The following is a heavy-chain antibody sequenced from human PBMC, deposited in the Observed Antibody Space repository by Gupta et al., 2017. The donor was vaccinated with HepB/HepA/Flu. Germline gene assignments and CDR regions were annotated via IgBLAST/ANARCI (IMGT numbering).Heavy chain of an antibody. V-gene: IGHV4-61*03. Sequence: QVQLQESGPGLVRPSETLSLTCTVSGGSVSSATYHWSWIRQPPGKGLEWIGYIHYTGSTDNNPSLKSRVTISIDTFNNHFSLKLGSVTAADTAVYYCAIKNWAVFEAFDIWGQGTMVTVSS. CDR1: GGSVSSATYH. CDR3: AIKNWAVFEAFDI. CDR2: IHYTGST. D-gene: IGHD7-27*01. J-gene: IGHJ3*02.